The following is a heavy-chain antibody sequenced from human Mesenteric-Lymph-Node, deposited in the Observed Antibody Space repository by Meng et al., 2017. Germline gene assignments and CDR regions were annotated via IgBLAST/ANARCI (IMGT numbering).Heavy chain of an antibody. CDR2: ISGYSGNT. V-gene: IGHV1-18*01. J-gene: IGHJ4*02. D-gene: IGHD6-13*01. CDR3: TRADIAAAGTGGY. Sequence: QVQMGQSGAEGKKPGASGKGDCKATGYTLSNYGISWVRQAPGQGLEWMGWISGYSGNTKYAQKLQGRVTMTTDTSTNTAYMELRSLRSDDTAVYYCTRADIAAAGTGGYWGQGTLVTVSS. CDR1: GYTLSNYG.